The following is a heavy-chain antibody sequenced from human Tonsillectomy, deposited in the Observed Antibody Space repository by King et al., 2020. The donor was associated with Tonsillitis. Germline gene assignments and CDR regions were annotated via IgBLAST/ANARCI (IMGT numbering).Heavy chain of an antibody. CDR2: ISGDGGRR. J-gene: IGHJ4*02. Sequence: VQLVESGGGVVEPGKSLRLSCEASGFSFTTYGMHWFRQTPGKGLDWVAIISGDGGRRYYGDSVQGRVTISRDNSKNTVYLQMNSLTVDDTGVYYCARACGNGDKCFCAHQWGQGTLVAVAS. CDR1: GFSFTTYG. CDR3: ARACGNGDKCFCAHQ. D-gene: IGHD4-23*01. V-gene: IGHV3-33*05.